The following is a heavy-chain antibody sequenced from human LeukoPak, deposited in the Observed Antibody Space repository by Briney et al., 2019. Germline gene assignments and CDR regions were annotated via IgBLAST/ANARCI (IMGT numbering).Heavy chain of an antibody. Sequence: SVKVSCKASGGTFSSYAISWVRQAPGQGLEWMGGIIPIFGTANYAQKFQGRVTITADKSTSTAYMELSSLRSEDTAVYYCASTIAAAGMAPHYWGQGTLVTVSS. D-gene: IGHD6-13*01. CDR3: ASTIAAAGMAPHY. CDR1: GGTFSSYA. V-gene: IGHV1-69*06. J-gene: IGHJ4*02. CDR2: IIPIFGTA.